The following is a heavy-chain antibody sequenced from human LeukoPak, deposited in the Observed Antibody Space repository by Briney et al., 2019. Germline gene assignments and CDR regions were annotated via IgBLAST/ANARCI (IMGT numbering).Heavy chain of an antibody. J-gene: IGHJ4*02. CDR2: INPNSGGT. Sequence: ASVKVSCKASGYTFTGYYMHWVRQAPGQGLEWMGWINPNSGGTNYAQRFQGRVTMTRDTSISTAYMELSRLRSDDTAVYYCAKGSRVTYSGYDEGVDYWGQGTLVTVSS. CDR3: AKGSRVTYSGYDEGVDY. V-gene: IGHV1-2*02. CDR1: GYTFTGYY. D-gene: IGHD5-12*01.